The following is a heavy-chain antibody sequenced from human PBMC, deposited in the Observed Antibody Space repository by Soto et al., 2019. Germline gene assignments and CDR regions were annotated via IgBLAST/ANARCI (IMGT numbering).Heavy chain of an antibody. CDR2: INVVGGAT. V-gene: IGHV3-23*01. CDR3: AKNYYFHC. J-gene: IGHJ4*02. CDR1: GFTFSSYA. Sequence: EVHLLESGGGLVQPGGSLRLSCTASGFTFSSYAMSWVRQAPGKGLEWVSSINVVGGATNFADSVKGRFTISRDDSKNTRYLHMNSLRAEDTAVYYCAKNYYFHCWGQGTRVTVSA.